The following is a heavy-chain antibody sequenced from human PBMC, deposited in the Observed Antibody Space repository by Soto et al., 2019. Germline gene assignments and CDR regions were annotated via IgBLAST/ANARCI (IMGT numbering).Heavy chain of an antibody. J-gene: IGHJ6*02. Sequence: SVKVSCKASGGTFSSYAISWVRQAPGQGLEWMGGIIPIFGTANYAQKFQGRVTITADESTSTAYMELSSLRSEDTAVYYCARRRDGSGSYYREDYYGMDVWGQGTTVTVSS. V-gene: IGHV1-69*13. D-gene: IGHD3-10*01. CDR3: ARRRDGSGSYYREDYYGMDV. CDR2: IIPIFGTA. CDR1: GGTFSSYA.